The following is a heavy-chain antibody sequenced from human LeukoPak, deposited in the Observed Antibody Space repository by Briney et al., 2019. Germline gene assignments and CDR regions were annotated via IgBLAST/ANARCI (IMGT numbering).Heavy chain of an antibody. CDR2: IYPGDSDT. V-gene: IGHV5-51*01. D-gene: IGHD5-24*01. CDR1: GYSFTNYW. Sequence: GESLKISCKGSGYSFTNYWIGWVRQMPGKGLEWMGIIYPGDSDTRYSPSFQGQVTISADKSISTAYLQWSSLKASDTAMYYCARTMATSRHAFDIWGQGTMVTVSS. J-gene: IGHJ3*02. CDR3: ARTMATSRHAFDI.